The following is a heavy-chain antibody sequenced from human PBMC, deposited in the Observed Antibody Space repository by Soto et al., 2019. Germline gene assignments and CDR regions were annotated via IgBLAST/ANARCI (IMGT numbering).Heavy chain of an antibody. CDR2: IFSNDEK. Sequence: QVTVKESGPVLVKPTETLTLTCTVSGFSLSNAGLGVSCIRQPPGKALEWLAHIFSNDEKSYSTSLKSRLTISKHTSKSQVVLTMTTMDPVDTATYYCASTYSTSWYWFDPWGQGTLVTVSS. CDR3: ASTYSTSWYWFDP. J-gene: IGHJ5*02. CDR1: GFSLSNAGLG. D-gene: IGHD6-13*01. V-gene: IGHV2-26*04.